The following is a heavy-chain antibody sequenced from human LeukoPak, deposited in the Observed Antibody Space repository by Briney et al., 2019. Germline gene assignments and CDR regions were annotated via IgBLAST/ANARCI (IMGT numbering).Heavy chain of an antibody. CDR2: MYYSGIT. V-gene: IGHV4-39*01. D-gene: IGHD3-22*01. CDR3: ARLEDSGGYRFDY. Sequence: TPSXTLSLTCTVSGASISSRSYYWGWIRQSPGKGLEWIGNMYYSGITHYSPSLKSRVTISRQTSKNQVSLKLSSVTAADSAVYYCARLEDSGGYRFDYWGQGALVTVSS. J-gene: IGHJ4*02. CDR1: GASISSRSYY.